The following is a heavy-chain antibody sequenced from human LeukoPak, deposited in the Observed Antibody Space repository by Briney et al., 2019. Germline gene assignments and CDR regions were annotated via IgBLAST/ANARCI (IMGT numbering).Heavy chain of an antibody. CDR3: VREMSIASDY. CDR2: IYSGGST. V-gene: IGHV3-66*02. CDR1: GFTLRNNY. J-gene: IGHJ4*02. D-gene: IGHD6-6*01. Sequence: GGSLRLSCAASGFTLRNNYMSGLRHAPGRGVEWVSVIYSGGSTYYADSVKGRFTISRDNSKNTLYLQMNSLRPEDTAVYYCVREMSIASDYWGQGTLVTVSS.